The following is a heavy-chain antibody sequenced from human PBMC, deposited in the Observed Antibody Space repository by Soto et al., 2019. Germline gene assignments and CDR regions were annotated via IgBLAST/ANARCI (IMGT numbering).Heavy chain of an antibody. V-gene: IGHV4-30-4*01. Sequence: QVQLQESGPGLVKPSQTLSLTCTVSGDPLSSGDYYWSWIRQRPGKGLEWIGYIFYTGSSYYNPSLRSLVSISVDTSKNQCSLNVDSLYAADRAVYYCARETVTMARAVFLEWGHGTLITVSS. D-gene: IGHD3-10*01. CDR2: IFYTGSS. CDR3: ARETVTMARAVFLE. J-gene: IGHJ4*01. CDR1: GDPLSSGDYY.